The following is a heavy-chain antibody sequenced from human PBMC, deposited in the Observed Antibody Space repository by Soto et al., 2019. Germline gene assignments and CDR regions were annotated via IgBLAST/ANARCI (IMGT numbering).Heavy chain of an antibody. CDR3: AKGVITGTTHYYYGMDV. CDR2: ISYDGSNK. CDR1: GLIFSSYG. Sequence: GGFMTHSCAASGLIFSSYGMHWVRQAQGKGLEWVAVISYDGSNKYYADSVKGRITISRDNSKNTLYLQMNSLRAEDTAVYYCAKGVITGTTHYYYGMDVWGQGTTVTVSS. D-gene: IGHD1-7*01. J-gene: IGHJ6*02. V-gene: IGHV3-30*18.